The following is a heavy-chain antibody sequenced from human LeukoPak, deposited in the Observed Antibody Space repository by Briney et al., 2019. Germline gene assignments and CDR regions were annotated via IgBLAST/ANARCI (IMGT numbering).Heavy chain of an antibody. CDR2: ISAYNGNT. J-gene: IGHJ4*02. Sequence: ASVKVSCTASGYTFTSYGISWVRQAPGQGLEWMGWISAYNGNTNYAQKLQGRVTMTTDTSTSTAYMELRSLRSDDTAVYYCARDYCSGGSCYDSVFRGLDYWGQGTLVTVSS. D-gene: IGHD2-15*01. V-gene: IGHV1-18*01. CDR1: GYTFTSYG. CDR3: ARDYCSGGSCYDSVFRGLDY.